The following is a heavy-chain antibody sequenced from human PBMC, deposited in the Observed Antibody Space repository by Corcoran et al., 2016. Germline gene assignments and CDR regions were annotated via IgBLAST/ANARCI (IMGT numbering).Heavy chain of an antibody. CDR1: GYTFTSYD. Sequence: QVQLVQSGAEVKKPGASVKVSCKASGYTFTSYDINWVRQATGQGLEWMGWMNPNSGNTGYAQKFQGRVTMTRNTSISTAYMELSSLRSEDTAVYYCVITDHRAFIVVVPAALDYWGQGTLVTVSS. CDR2: MNPNSGNT. J-gene: IGHJ4*02. D-gene: IGHD2-2*01. V-gene: IGHV1-8*01. CDR3: VITDHRAFIVVVPAALDY.